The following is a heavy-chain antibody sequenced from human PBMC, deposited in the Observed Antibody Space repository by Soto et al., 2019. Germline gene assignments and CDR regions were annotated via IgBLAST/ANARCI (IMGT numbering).Heavy chain of an antibody. CDR1: GFTFSSYS. V-gene: IGHV3-21*01. Sequence: EVQLVESGGGLVKPGGSLRLSCAASGFTFSSYSMNWVRQAPGKGLEWVSSISSSSSYIYYADSVKGRFTISRDNAKNSLYLQMNSLRAEDTAVYYCARDNWRSYTNTTHLAFYYMDVWGKGTTVTVSS. D-gene: IGHD1-20*01. CDR3: ARDNWRSYTNTTHLAFYYMDV. J-gene: IGHJ6*03. CDR2: ISSSSSYI.